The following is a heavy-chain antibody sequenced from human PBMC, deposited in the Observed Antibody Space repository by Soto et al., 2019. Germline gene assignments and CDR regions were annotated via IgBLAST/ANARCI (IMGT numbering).Heavy chain of an antibody. CDR3: ARLVVAARNFDY. V-gene: IGHV5-51*01. J-gene: IGHJ4*02. D-gene: IGHD6-6*01. CDR2: VYPGDSDT. CDR1: GYSFTSYW. Sequence: GESLKISWKGSGYSFTSYWIGWVRQMPGKGLQWMGIVYPGDSDTRYSPSFQGQVTISADKSISTAYLQWSSLKASDTAMYYCARLVVAARNFDYWGQGTLVTVSS.